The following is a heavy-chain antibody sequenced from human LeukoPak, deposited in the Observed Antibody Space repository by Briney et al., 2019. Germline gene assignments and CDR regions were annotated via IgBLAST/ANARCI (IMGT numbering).Heavy chain of an antibody. CDR2: ISAYNGNT. Sequence: GSVKVSCKASGYTFTSYGISWVRQAPGQGREWMGWISAYNGNTNYAQKLQGRVTMTTDTSTSTAYMELRSLRSDDTAVYYCARGLRWLGATRSLDYWGQGTLVTVSS. J-gene: IGHJ4*02. CDR3: ARGLRWLGATRSLDY. CDR1: GYTFTSYG. D-gene: IGHD4-17*01. V-gene: IGHV1-18*01.